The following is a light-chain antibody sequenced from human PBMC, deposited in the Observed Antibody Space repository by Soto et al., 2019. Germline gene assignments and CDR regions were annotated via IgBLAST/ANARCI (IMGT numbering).Light chain of an antibody. V-gene: IGKV3-20*01. CDR1: QSVSSNY. CDR3: QQYGSSLFT. Sequence: EIVLTQSPGTLSLSPGERATLSCRASQSVSSNYLAWYQQKPGQAPRVLIYGASSRATGIPHRFSGGGSGTDFTLTISRLEPEDFAVYYCQQYGSSLFTFGPGTKVDIK. J-gene: IGKJ3*01. CDR2: GAS.